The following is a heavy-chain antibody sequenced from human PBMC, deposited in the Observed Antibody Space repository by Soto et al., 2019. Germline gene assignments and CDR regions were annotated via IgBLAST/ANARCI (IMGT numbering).Heavy chain of an antibody. CDR2: IYYSGIT. D-gene: IGHD3-22*01. Sequence: HLQLQESGPRLVKPSETLSLTCTVSCDSISNSNFFLGWIRPPPGKGLEWIANIYYSGITHCNPSLKSRVAISVDTSKNQFSLKLSSVTAADTAIYYCARSNSGYYKWFDPWGQGTLVTVSS. CDR3: ARSNSGYYKWFDP. V-gene: IGHV4-39*01. CDR1: CDSISNSNFF. J-gene: IGHJ5*02.